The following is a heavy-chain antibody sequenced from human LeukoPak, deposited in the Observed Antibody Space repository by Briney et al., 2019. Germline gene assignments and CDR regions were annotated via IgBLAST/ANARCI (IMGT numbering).Heavy chain of an antibody. CDR2: IYSDNT. CDR1: GFTFNSYG. J-gene: IGHJ6*04. Sequence: PGGSLRLSCAASGFTFNSYGMHWVRQAPGKGLEWVSFIYSDNTHYSDSVKGRFTISRDNAKNSLYLQMNSLRAEDTAVYYCAELGITMIGGVWGKGTTVTISS. V-gene: IGHV3-21*01. D-gene: IGHD3-10*02. CDR3: AELGITMIGGV.